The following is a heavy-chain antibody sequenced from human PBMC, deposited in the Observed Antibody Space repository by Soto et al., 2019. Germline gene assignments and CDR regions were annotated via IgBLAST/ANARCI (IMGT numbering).Heavy chain of an antibody. V-gene: IGHV4-39*02. J-gene: IGHJ1*01. D-gene: IGHD6-19*01. CDR2: MHFSGAT. Sequence: SETLSLTCTVSGGSISGNGYYWGWIRQSPERGLEWLGSMHFSGATDYSPSLESRVTISVDTSRNQFSLKLTSVTAADTAVYYCVRDSGSVAGKVDYFQHWGPGTLVTVSS. CDR3: VRDSGSVAGKVDYFQH. CDR1: GGSISGNGYY.